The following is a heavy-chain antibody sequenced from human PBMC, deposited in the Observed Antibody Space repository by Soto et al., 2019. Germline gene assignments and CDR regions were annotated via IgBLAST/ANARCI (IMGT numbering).Heavy chain of an antibody. CDR2: INPGSGAA. Sequence: QVQLVQSGAEVKKPGASVKISCTASGYTVTTHYMHWVRQAPGRGLEWMGAINPGSGAAKYTQTFQARVTMTRATSANTVYMEMSALRSEDTAVFYCARGGEVGVAGSAAFDMWGQGTMVTVYS. CDR1: GYTVTTHY. V-gene: IGHV1-46*01. J-gene: IGHJ3*02. CDR3: ARGGEVGVAGSAAFDM. D-gene: IGHD3-3*01.